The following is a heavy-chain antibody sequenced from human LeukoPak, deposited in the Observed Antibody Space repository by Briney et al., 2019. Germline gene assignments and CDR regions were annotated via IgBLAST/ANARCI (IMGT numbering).Heavy chain of an antibody. J-gene: IGHJ4*02. CDR3: ARERTYYFDY. V-gene: IGHV4-30-4*01. Sequence: SETLSLTSTVSGGSTGSGDYYWSWIRQPPGQGLEWIGYIYYRGSTYDNPSLKSRVIISVDTSKNQFSLKLSSMTAADTAVYYCARERTYYFDYWGQGTQVTVSS. CDR2: IYYRGST. CDR1: GGSTGSGDYY.